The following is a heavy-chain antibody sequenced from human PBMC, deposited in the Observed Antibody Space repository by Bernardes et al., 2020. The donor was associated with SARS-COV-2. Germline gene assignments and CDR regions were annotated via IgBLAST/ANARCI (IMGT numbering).Heavy chain of an antibody. J-gene: IGHJ4*02. CDR2: ISGSGDNT. CDR3: ANLYGSETYYFDY. D-gene: IGHD3-10*01. V-gene: IGHV3-23*01. CDR1: GFNFSSYA. Sequence: GSLRLSCAASGFNFSSYAMTWVRQAPGKGLEWVSAISGSGDNTYYADSVKGRFTISRDNSKNTLYLQMNSLRAEDTALYYCANLYGSETYYFDYWGQGTLVTVSS.